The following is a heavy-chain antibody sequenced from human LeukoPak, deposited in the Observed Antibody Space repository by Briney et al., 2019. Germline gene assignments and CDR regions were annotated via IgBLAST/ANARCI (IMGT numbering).Heavy chain of an antibody. D-gene: IGHD3-9*01. J-gene: IGHJ6*02. CDR2: IYYSGST. CDR1: GGSISSYY. CDR3: ARDPGPDYDILTGYSYYYYGMDV. Sequence: PSETLSLTCTVSGGSISSYYWSWIRQPPGKGLEWIGYIYYSGSTNCNPSLKSRVTISVDTSKNQFSLKLSSVTAADTAVYYCARDPGPDYDILTGYSYYYYGMDVWGQGTTVTVSS. V-gene: IGHV4-59*01.